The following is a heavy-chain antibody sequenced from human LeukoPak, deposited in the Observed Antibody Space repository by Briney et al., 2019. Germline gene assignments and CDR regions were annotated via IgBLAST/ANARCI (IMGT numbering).Heavy chain of an antibody. D-gene: IGHD5-24*01. J-gene: IGHJ4*01. Sequence: SETLSLTCTVAARSISSYYWSCIRQPPGKGLEWIWYIYYSVSTNYNPSLKSRVAISADTSKNQFSLKLSSETRAAMAVHNSERVTAGYNQTDYSGHGALVTVSS. V-gene: IGHV4-59*01. CDR2: IYYSVST. CDR1: ARSISSYY. CDR3: ERVTAGYNQTDY.